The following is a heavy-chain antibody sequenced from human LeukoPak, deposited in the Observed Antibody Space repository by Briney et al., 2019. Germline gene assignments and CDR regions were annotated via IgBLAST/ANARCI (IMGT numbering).Heavy chain of an antibody. CDR3: ASLNYYDSSGYFGVFDY. CDR1: GYSFTSYW. J-gene: IGHJ4*02. D-gene: IGHD3-22*01. CDR2: IYPGDSDT. Sequence: GESLKISCKGSGYSFTSYWIGWVRQMPGKGLEWMGIIYPGDSDTRYSPSFQGQVTLSADKSISTAYLQWSSLKASDTAMYYCASLNYYDSSGYFGVFDYWGQGTLVTVSS. V-gene: IGHV5-51*01.